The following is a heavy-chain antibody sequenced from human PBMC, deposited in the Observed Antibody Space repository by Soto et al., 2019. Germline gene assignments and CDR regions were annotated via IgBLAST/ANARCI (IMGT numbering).Heavy chain of an antibody. D-gene: IGHD6-19*01. CDR3: AKGYSSGWYDFDY. J-gene: IGHJ4*02. Sequence: EVQLLESGGGLVQPGGSLRLSCAASGFTFSSYAMSWVRQAPGKGLEWVSTISGSGSNTYYADSVKGRFTISRDNSKSTLYLQMISLRAEDTAIYYCAKGYSSGWYDFDYWGQGALVTVSS. V-gene: IGHV3-23*01. CDR2: ISGSGSNT. CDR1: GFTFSSYA.